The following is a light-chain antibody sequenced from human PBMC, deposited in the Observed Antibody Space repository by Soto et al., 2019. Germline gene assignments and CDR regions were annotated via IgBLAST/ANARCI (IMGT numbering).Light chain of an antibody. CDR1: RSDVGGHNY. CDR3: SSYSSSSALRVV. CDR2: EVN. Sequence: QSALTQPASVSGSPGQSITISCTGSRSDVGGHNYVSWYQQHPGKAPKLMIYEVNNRPSGVSDRFSASKSVNTASLTISGLQAEDEADYYCSSYSSSSALRVVFGGGTKVTVL. V-gene: IGLV2-14*01. J-gene: IGLJ2*01.